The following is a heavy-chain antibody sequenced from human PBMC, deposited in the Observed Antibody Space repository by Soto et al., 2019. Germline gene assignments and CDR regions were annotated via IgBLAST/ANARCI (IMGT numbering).Heavy chain of an antibody. CDR2: ISGSGRST. CDR3: AQGQNYYDSSGRVGT. J-gene: IGHJ5*02. CDR1: GFAFSNHA. Sequence: EVQLLESGGGLVQPGGSLKLSCAASGFAFSNHAMSWVRQAPGKGLEWVSAISGSGRSTYYAESVKGRFIISRDNSNNTLHLQMNSLRAEDTAVFYCAQGQNYYDSSGRVGTWGQGTLVTVSS. D-gene: IGHD3-22*01. V-gene: IGHV3-23*01.